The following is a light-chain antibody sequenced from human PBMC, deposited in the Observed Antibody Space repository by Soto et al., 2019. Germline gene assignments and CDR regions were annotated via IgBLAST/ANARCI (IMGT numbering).Light chain of an antibody. CDR3: SSYISSNTLV. CDR2: EVS. J-gene: IGLJ3*02. Sequence: QSALTQPASVSGSPGQSITISCTGTSSDVGGYKYVSWYQQHPGKATKLMIYEVSNQPSGVSTRFSGSKSGNTAALTISGRQAEDEADYCCSSYISSNTLVVGGGTKLAVL. V-gene: IGLV2-14*01. CDR1: SSDVGGYKY.